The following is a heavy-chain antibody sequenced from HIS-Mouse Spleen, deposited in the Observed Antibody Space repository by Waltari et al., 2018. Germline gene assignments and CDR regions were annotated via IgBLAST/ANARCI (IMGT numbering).Heavy chain of an antibody. V-gene: IGHV4-39*07. CDR1: GGSISSSSYY. Sequence: QLQLQESGPGLVKPSETLSLTCTVSGGSISSSSYYWGWIRQPPGKGLEWIGSIYYSGSTYYNPDLKRRVTISVNTSKNQFSLKLGSVTAADTAVYYCAREIPYSSSWYDWYFDLWGRGTLVTVSS. J-gene: IGHJ2*01. CDR2: IYYSGST. CDR3: AREIPYSSSWYDWYFDL. D-gene: IGHD6-13*01.